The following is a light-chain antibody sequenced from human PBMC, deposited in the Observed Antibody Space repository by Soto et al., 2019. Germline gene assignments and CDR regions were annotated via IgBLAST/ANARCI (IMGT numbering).Light chain of an antibody. CDR3: QQYDTYWM. Sequence: IQMTQSPSTLSASVGDRVIITCLASQGIGSWLAWYQQKPGKAPKLLIYKASTLESGVPSRFSGSGSGTDFTLTISSLQPDDFATYYCQQYDTYWMFGQGTKVEIK. V-gene: IGKV1-5*03. J-gene: IGKJ1*01. CDR1: QGIGSW. CDR2: KAS.